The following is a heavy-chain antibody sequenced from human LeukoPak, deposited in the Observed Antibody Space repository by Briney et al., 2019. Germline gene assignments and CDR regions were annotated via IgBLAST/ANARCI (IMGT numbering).Heavy chain of an antibody. J-gene: IGHJ4*02. D-gene: IGHD1-26*01. CDR2: IYYSGST. V-gene: IGHV4-39*01. CDR3: ARWEGYFDY. CDR1: GGSISSSSYY. Sequence: SETLSLTCTVSGGSISSSSYYWGWIRQPPEKGLEWIGSIYYSGSTYYNPSLKSRVTISVDTSKNQFSLKLSSVTAADTAVYYCARWEGYFDYWGQGTLVTVSS.